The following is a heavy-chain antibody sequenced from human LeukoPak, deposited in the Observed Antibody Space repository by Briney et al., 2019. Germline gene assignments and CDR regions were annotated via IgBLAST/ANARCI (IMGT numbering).Heavy chain of an antibody. V-gene: IGHV3-23*01. J-gene: IGHJ4*02. Sequence: PGGPLRLSCAASGFTFSTYTMTWVRQAPGKGLECVSTIDGRGVDICYAGSVKGRFTISRDNSRNTIYLQMNSLRAEDTAFYYCAKDRAGTPWADWGQGTLVTVSS. CDR3: AKDRAGTPWAD. D-gene: IGHD1-1*01. CDR2: IDGRGVDI. CDR1: GFTFSTYT.